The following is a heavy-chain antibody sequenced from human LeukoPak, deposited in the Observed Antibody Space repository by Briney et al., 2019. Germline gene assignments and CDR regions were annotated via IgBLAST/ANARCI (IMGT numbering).Heavy chain of an antibody. V-gene: IGHV4-38-2*01. CDR3: ARRYSNYFFDY. CDR2: IYYSGNT. Sequence: SETLSPTCAVSGYSITNGYYWAWIRQSPGKGLEWIGNIYYSGNTYYNPSLKSRVTISVDTSKNQFSLMLSSVTAADTAVYYCARRYSNYFFDYWGQGTLVTVSS. D-gene: IGHD4-11*01. CDR1: GYSITNGYY. J-gene: IGHJ4*02.